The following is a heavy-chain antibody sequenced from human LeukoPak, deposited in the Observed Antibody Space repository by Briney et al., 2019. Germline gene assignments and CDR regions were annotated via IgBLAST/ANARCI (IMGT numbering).Heavy chain of an antibody. Sequence: GGALRLSCAASGFTFSSYSMNWVGQAPGKGVEGGSSISSSSSYIYYADSVKGRFTISRDNAKNSLYLPITSLRSADTAVYYCARSGYDFWSRYYSEWFAPWGQGTLVTVSS. D-gene: IGHD3-3*01. CDR3: ARSGYDFWSRYYSEWFAP. J-gene: IGHJ5*02. CDR2: ISSSSSYI. CDR1: GFTFSSYS. V-gene: IGHV3-21*01.